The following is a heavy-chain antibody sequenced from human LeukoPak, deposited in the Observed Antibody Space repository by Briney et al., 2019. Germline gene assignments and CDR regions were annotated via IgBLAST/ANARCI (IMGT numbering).Heavy chain of an antibody. J-gene: IGHJ4*02. CDR1: GGSTSSTSYY. Sequence: QVQLQESGPGLVKPSQTLSLTCTVSGGSTSSTSYYWSWIRQPAGKGLEWIGRIYSSGSTNYNPSLKSRVTISVEMSNNQFSLKLSSVTAADTAIYYCAREASLALDSWGQGTLVTVSS. D-gene: IGHD3-10*01. V-gene: IGHV4-61*02. CDR2: IYSSGST. CDR3: AREASLALDS.